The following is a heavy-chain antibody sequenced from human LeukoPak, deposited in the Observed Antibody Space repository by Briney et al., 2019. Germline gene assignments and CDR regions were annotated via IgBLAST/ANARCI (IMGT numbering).Heavy chain of an antibody. J-gene: IGHJ4*02. CDR1: GGTFSSYA. CDR2: ISAYNGNT. CDR3: ARDSAPAEGSYSDY. V-gene: IGHV1-18*01. Sequence: ASVKVSCKASGGTFSSYAISWMRQAPGQGLEWMGWISAYNGNTNYAQKLQGRVTMTTGTSTSTAYMELRSLRSDDTAVYYCARDSAPAEGSYSDYWGQGTLVTVSS. D-gene: IGHD3-10*01.